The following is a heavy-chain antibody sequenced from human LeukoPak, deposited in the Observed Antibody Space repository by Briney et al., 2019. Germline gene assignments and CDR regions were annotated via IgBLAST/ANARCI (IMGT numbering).Heavy chain of an antibody. CDR3: VRHEQLLWASLDP. D-gene: IGHD3-10*01. Sequence: PSETLSLTCTVSGGXISRGSYSWGWLRQPPGKALEWIGSIYYSGSTYYNPSLKSRVTISIDTSKIHFSLNLNSVTAADTAVYYCVRHEQLLWASLDPWGQGTLVTVSS. CDR2: IYYSGST. CDR1: GGXISRGSYS. V-gene: IGHV4-39*01. J-gene: IGHJ5*02.